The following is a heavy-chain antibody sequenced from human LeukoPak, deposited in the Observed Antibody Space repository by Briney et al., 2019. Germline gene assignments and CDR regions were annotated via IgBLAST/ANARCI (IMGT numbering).Heavy chain of an antibody. CDR3: ASLNWSGYLDY. Sequence: KTSETLSLTCTVSGGSISSYYWSWIRQPAGKGLEWIGRIYTSGSTNYNPSLKSRVPMSVDTSKKQFSLKLSSVTAADTAVYYCASLNWSGYLDYWGQGTLVTVSS. V-gene: IGHV4-4*07. J-gene: IGHJ4*02. CDR1: GGSISSYY. CDR2: IYTSGST. D-gene: IGHD3-3*01.